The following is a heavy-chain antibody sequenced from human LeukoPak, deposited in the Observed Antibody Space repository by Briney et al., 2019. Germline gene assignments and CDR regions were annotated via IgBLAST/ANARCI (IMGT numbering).Heavy chain of an antibody. CDR1: GDSINSDVYY. D-gene: IGHD3-16*01. J-gene: IGHJ4*02. V-gene: IGHV4-30-4*08. CDR2: IYYSGTT. CDR3: AGKRITVATSRSDY. Sequence: SETLSLTCTVSGDSINSDVYYWNWLRQSPGKGLDWIGFIYYSGTTHYNPSLKRRVTISADTSRNQFSLKLTSVTAADTAVYFCAGKRITVATSRSDYWGQGTLVTVST.